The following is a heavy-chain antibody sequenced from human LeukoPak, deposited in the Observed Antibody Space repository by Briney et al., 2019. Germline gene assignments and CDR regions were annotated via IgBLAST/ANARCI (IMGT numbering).Heavy chain of an antibody. CDR1: VVSISGYD. V-gene: IGHV4-4*07. CDR2: IYTSGST. J-gene: IGHJ4*02. D-gene: IGHD6-19*01. CDR3: ARDSSGWSRNYGFDS. Sequence: SETLSLTCTVSVVSISGYDGSCIGEPAGKGGKGMGRIYTSGSTNYNPSLKSRVTMSVDTSKSQFSLKLSSVTAADTAVYYCARDSSGWSRNYGFDSWGQGNLVTVSS.